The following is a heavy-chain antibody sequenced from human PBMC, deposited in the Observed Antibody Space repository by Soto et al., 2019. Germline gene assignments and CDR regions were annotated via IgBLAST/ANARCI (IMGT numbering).Heavy chain of an antibody. Sequence: ETLSLTCTVSGGSISSYYWSWIRQPPGKGLEWIGYIYYSGSTNYNPSLKSRVTISVDTSKNQFSLKLSSVTAADTAVYYCARERSTVTTAYYFDYWGQGTLVTVSS. CDR2: IYYSGST. V-gene: IGHV4-59*01. CDR1: GGSISSYY. CDR3: ARERSTVTTAYYFDY. D-gene: IGHD4-17*01. J-gene: IGHJ4*02.